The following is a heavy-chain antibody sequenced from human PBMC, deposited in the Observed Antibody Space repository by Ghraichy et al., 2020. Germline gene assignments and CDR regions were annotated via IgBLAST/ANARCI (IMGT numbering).Heavy chain of an antibody. CDR1: GFTFSSYG. J-gene: IGHJ3*02. D-gene: IGHD6-13*01. V-gene: IGHV3-30*18. CDR3: AKGGGGSSWYFSRVAFDI. Sequence: GGSLRLSCAASGFTFSSYGMHWVRQAPGKGLEWVAVISYDGSNKYYADSVKGRFAISRDNSKNTLYLQMNSLRAEDTAVYYCAKGGGGSSWYFSRVAFDIWGQGTMVTVSS. CDR2: ISYDGSNK.